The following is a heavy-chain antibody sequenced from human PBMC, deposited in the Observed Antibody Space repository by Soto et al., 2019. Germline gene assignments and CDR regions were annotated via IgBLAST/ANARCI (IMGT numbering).Heavy chain of an antibody. D-gene: IGHD3-22*01. Sequence: ASVKSSCKAAVYSLTVYPMHGVGQTAVQGREGMGWINAGNGDTKYSQKFQGRVTIKRDTSAITDYMELSSLRSEDTAVYYCARDWTHYDSSGPGDYWGEGPLGTVCS. CDR2: INAGNGDT. CDR3: ARDWTHYDSSGPGDY. V-gene: IGHV1-3*01. J-gene: IGHJ4*02. CDR1: VYSLTVYP.